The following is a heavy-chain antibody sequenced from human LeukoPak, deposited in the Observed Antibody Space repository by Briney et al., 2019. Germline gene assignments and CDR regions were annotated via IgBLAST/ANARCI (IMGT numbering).Heavy chain of an antibody. Sequence: GGSLRLSCAASGCTFSRYTMNWVRQAPGKGLEWVSHISTSGSAMYYADSVKGRFTISRDNAKDSLYLQMNSLRDEDTAVYYCASSGSYRFDYWGQGSLVTVSS. J-gene: IGHJ4*02. CDR2: ISTSGSAM. CDR3: ASSGSYRFDY. V-gene: IGHV3-48*02. D-gene: IGHD1-26*01. CDR1: GCTFSRYT.